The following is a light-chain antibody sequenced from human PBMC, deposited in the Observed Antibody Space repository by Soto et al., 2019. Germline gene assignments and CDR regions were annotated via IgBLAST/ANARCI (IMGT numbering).Light chain of an antibody. J-gene: IGLJ3*02. V-gene: IGLV1-51*01. CDR3: ATWDTSLSPYCV. CDR2: DND. CDR1: DSNIGNNY. Sequence: QSVLTQPPSVSAAPGQDVTISCSGSDSNIGNNYVSWYQQLPGTAPKLLIYDNDQRPSGIPDRFSGSKSGTSATLGITGLQTGDEADYYCATWDTSLSPYCVFGGGTKLTVL.